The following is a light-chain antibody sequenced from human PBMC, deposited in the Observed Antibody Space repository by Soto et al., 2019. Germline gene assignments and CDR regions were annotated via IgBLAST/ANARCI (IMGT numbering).Light chain of an antibody. CDR2: ADN. CDR1: SGSIASDY. V-gene: IGLV6-57*01. Sequence: NFMLTQPHSVSESPGKTITISCTRSSGSIASDYVQWYQQRPGSSPTTVIYADNRRPSGVPDRFSGSIDSSANSASLTISGLKTEDEADYSCQSYARSLWVFGGGTKVTVL. J-gene: IGLJ3*02. CDR3: QSYARSLWV.